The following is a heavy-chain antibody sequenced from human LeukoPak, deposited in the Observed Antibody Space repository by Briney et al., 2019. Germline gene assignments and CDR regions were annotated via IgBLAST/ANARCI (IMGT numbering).Heavy chain of an antibody. D-gene: IGHD1-14*01. CDR2: IRSDGSNK. CDR1: GFTFSIYG. Sequence: GGSLRLSCASSGFTFSIYGMHWVRQPPGKGLEWVTFIRSDGSNKYYADSVKGRFTISRDNSKNTLYLQMNSLRAEDTAVYYCAKGPDGSFDYWGQGTLVTVSS. J-gene: IGHJ4*02. CDR3: AKGPDGSFDY. V-gene: IGHV3-30*02.